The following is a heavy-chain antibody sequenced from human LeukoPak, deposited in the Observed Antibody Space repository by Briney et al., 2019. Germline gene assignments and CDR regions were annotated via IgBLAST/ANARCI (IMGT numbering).Heavy chain of an antibody. J-gene: IGHJ6*03. CDR2: ISGSGGST. CDR3: AKAGSRGSSSLYYYYMDV. D-gene: IGHD6-13*01. Sequence: GGTLRLSSAASGFTFSSYGMSWVPQAPGKGLKRVSAISGSGGSTYYADSVKGRFTISRDNSKNTLYLQMNSLRAEDTAVYYCAKAGSRGSSSLYYYYMDVWGKGTTVTISS. CDR1: GFTFSSYG. V-gene: IGHV3-23*01.